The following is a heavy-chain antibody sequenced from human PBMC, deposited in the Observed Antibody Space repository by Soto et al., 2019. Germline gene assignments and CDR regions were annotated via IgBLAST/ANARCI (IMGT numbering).Heavy chain of an antibody. J-gene: IGHJ6*02. Sequence: QVQLVQSGAEVKKPGSSVKVSCKASGYTFISYGISWVRQAPGQGLEWMGWISAYNGYTNYAQKLQGRVTMTTATSTRMAYLELRSLRSDDTAVYYCAREGYYSGSGSYSPPRYYGMDVWGQGTTVTVSS. CDR2: ISAYNGYT. CDR3: AREGYYSGSGSYSPPRYYGMDV. V-gene: IGHV1-18*01. D-gene: IGHD3-10*01. CDR1: GYTFISYG.